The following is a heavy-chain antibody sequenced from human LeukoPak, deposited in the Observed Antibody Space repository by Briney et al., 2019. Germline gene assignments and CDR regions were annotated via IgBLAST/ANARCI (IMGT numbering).Heavy chain of an antibody. D-gene: IGHD3-9*01. J-gene: IGHJ4*02. CDR2: INRSGST. Sequence: SETLSLTCAVYGGSFSGYYWSWIRQPPGKGLEWIGEINRSGSTNYNPSLKSRVTISVDTSKNQFSLKLSSVTAADTAVYYCARLGKDILRNFDYWGQGTLVTVSS. CDR3: ARLGKDILRNFDY. CDR1: GGSFSGYY. V-gene: IGHV4-34*01.